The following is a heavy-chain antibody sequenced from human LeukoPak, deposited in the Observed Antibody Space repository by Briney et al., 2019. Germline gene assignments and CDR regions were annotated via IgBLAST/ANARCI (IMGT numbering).Heavy chain of an antibody. D-gene: IGHD3-9*01. J-gene: IGHJ4*02. CDR2: IYSGGST. CDR3: AREGTHYDILTGYPNYDY. V-gene: IGHV3-53*01. CDR1: GFTVSSNY. Sequence: GGSLRLSCAASGFTVSSNYMSWVRQAPGKGLEWVSIIYSGGSTYYADSVKGQFTISRDNSKNTLYLQMNSLRAEDTAVYYCAREGTHYDILTGYPNYDYWGQGTLVTVSS.